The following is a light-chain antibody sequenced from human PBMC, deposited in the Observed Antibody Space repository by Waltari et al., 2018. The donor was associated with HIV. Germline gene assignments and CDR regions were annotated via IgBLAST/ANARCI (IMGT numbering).Light chain of an antibody. CDR1: QSVSNNY. Sequence: EIVLRQSPGTLSLSLGERATLSCRASQSVSNNYLAWYQNKPGQAPRRLIVGASSRATGIPERFSGTGSGTDFTLTISRLEPADFAVYYCQQYGSSPRALTFGGGTKVEIK. J-gene: IGKJ4*01. CDR2: GAS. CDR3: QQYGSSPRALT. V-gene: IGKV3-20*01.